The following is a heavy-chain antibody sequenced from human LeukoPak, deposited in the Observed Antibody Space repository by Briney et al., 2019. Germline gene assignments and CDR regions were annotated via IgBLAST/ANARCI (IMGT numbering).Heavy chain of an antibody. D-gene: IGHD3-22*01. V-gene: IGHV1-24*01. CDR2: FDPEDGET. J-gene: IGHJ4*02. CDR3: ATPKRTYYDSSGYLFDY. CDR1: GYTLTELS. Sequence: ASVKVSCKVSGYTLTELSMHWVRQAPGKGLEWMGGFDPEDGETIYAQKFQGRVTMTEDTSTDTAYMELSSLRSEDTAVYYCATPKRTYYDSSGYLFDYWGQGTLVAVSS.